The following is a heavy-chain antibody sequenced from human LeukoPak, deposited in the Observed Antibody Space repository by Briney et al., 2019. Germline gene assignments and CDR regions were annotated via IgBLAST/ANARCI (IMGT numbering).Heavy chain of an antibody. Sequence: PSETLSLTCTVSGGSISSGDYCWSWIRQPPGKGLEWIGYIYYSGSTYYNPSLKSRVTISVDTSTNQFSLKLSSVTAADTAVYYCARVLVVAATPDWFDPWGQGTLVTVSS. D-gene: IGHD2-15*01. CDR3: ARVLVVAATPDWFDP. J-gene: IGHJ5*02. V-gene: IGHV4-30-4*01. CDR1: GGSISSGDYC. CDR2: IYYSGST.